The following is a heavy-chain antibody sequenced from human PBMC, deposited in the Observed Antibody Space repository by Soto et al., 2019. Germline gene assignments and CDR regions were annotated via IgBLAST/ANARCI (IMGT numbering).Heavy chain of an antibody. V-gene: IGHV3-74*01. CDR1: GFTFSSYW. J-gene: IGHJ4*02. Sequence: GGSLRLSCAASGFTFSSYWMHWVRQAPGKGLVWVSRINSDGSSTSYADSVKGRFTISRDNAKNTLYLQMNSPRAEDTAVYYCARGSSGRYYFDYWGQGTLVTVSS. D-gene: IGHD6-19*01. CDR2: INSDGSST. CDR3: ARGSSGRYYFDY.